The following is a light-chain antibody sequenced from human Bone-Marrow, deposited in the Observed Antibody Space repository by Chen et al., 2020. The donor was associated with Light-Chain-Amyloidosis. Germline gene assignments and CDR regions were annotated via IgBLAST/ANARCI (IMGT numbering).Light chain of an antibody. CDR3: SSYTITNTIV. CDR2: EVT. Sequence: QSALTQPASVSGSPGNSLTISCTGTSSDVGCDNHVAWYQQHPDKAPKLMIYEVTNRPSWVPDRFSVSKSDNTASLTISGLQTEDEADYFCSSYTITNTIVFGSGTRVTVL. J-gene: IGLJ1*01. CDR1: SSDVGCDNH. V-gene: IGLV2-14*01.